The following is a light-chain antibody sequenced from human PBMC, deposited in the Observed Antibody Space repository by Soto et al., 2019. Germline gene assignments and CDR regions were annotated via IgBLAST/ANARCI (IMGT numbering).Light chain of an antibody. CDR3: QQYDNLST. CDR1: REISNY. Sequence: DIQMTQSPSSLSASVGDRVTITSQASREISNYLNCHHQKPGKAPRLLIYDASNLEKGDPSRFSGSGSGTDFTFPISSLQPEDIATYYWQQYDNLSTFGGGTKVEFK. CDR2: DAS. V-gene: IGKV1-33*01. J-gene: IGKJ4*01.